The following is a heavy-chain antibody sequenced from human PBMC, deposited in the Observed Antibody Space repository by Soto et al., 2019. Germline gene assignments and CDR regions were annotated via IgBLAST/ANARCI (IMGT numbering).Heavy chain of an antibody. CDR3: ARVETAMVGYWYCDL. CDR2: IYHSGST. V-gene: IGHV4-30-4*01. D-gene: IGHD5-18*01. CDR1: GGSISSGDYY. Sequence: QVQLQESGPGLVKPSQTLSLTCTVSGGSISSGDYYWSWIRQPPGKGLEWIGYIYHSGSTYYNPSIMSRVIISVDTSKHQLSLKLISVTAADAAVYYCARVETAMVGYWYCDLWGRGSLVTVSS. J-gene: IGHJ2*01.